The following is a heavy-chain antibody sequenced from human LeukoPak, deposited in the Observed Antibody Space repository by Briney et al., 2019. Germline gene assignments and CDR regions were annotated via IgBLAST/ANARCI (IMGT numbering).Heavy chain of an antibody. J-gene: IGHJ6*03. Sequence: SETLSLTCAVYGGSFSGYYWSWIRQPPGKGLEWIGEINHSGSTNYSPSLKSRVTISVDTSKNQFSLKLSSVTAADTAVYYCASFGLSTNNYMDVWGKGTTVTVSS. CDR2: INHSGST. CDR1: GGSFSGYY. CDR3: ASFGLSTNNYMDV. D-gene: IGHD3-10*01. V-gene: IGHV4-34*01.